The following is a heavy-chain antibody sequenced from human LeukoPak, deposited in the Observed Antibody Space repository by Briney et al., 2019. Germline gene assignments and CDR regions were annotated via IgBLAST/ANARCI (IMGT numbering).Heavy chain of an antibody. CDR1: GGSISSYY. D-gene: IGHD3-22*01. J-gene: IGHJ4*02. Sequence: SETLSLTCTVSGGSISSYYWSWIRQPAGKRLEWIGRIYTSGSTNYNPSLKSRVTMSVDTSKNQFSLKLSSVTAADTAVYYCAREPVPYYYDSSGYYLDYWGQGTLVTVSS. CDR2: IYTSGST. V-gene: IGHV4-4*07. CDR3: AREPVPYYYDSSGYYLDY.